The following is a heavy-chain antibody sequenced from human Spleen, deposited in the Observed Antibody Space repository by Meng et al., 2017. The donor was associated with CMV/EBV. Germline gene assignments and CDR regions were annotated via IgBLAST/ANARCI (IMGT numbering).Heavy chain of an antibody. D-gene: IGHD3-3*01. CDR3: ARELGIMVFGVVRPYYGMDV. Sequence: GESLKISCAASGFTFSSYAMHWVRQAPGKGLEWVAVISYDGGDKYYAHSVKGRFTISRDNSKNTLNLQMNSLRAEDTAVYYCARELGIMVFGVVRPYYGMDVWGQGTTVTVSS. V-gene: IGHV3-30*14. J-gene: IGHJ6*02. CDR1: GFTFSSYA. CDR2: ISYDGGDK.